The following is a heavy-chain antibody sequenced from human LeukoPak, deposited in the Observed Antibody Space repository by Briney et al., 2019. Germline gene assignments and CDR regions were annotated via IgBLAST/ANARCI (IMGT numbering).Heavy chain of an antibody. J-gene: IGHJ4*02. D-gene: IGHD3-16*01. CDR3: ARVRWGGPYYFDY. Sequence: GGSLRLSCAASGFTYTKHAMHWVRQAPGKGLEWVAVISYDGSNKKYADSVKGRFTISRDNSKNTLYLQMNSLRAEDTAVYYCARVRWGGPYYFDYWGQGTLVTVSS. CDR1: GFTYTKHA. CDR2: ISYDGSNK. V-gene: IGHV3-30*04.